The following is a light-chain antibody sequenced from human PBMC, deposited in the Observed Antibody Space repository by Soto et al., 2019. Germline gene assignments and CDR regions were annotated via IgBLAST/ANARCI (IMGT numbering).Light chain of an antibody. V-gene: IGKV3-20*01. J-gene: IGKJ3*01. CDR1: QSVSSNY. CDR3: QQYGRSPRFT. Sequence: EIVLTQSPGTLSLSPGERATLSCRASQSVSSNYLAWYQQKPGQAPRLIIYGATNRATGIPDRFSGSVSGADFTLTISRLEPEDFALYYCQQYGRSPRFTFGPGTKLDI. CDR2: GAT.